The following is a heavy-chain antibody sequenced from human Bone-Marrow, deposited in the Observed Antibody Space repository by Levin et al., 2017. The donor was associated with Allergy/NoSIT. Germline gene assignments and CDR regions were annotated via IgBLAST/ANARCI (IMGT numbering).Heavy chain of an antibody. J-gene: IGHJ4*02. CDR2: IIPIFGTA. CDR1: GGTFSSYA. V-gene: IGHV1-69*13. D-gene: IGHD6-19*01. Sequence: SVKVSCKASGGTFSSYAISWVRQAPGQGLEWMGGIIPIFGTANYAQKFQGRVTITADESTSTAYMELSSLRSEDTAVYYCARVDGYSSGVYYFDYWGQGTLVTVSS. CDR3: ARVDGYSSGVYYFDY.